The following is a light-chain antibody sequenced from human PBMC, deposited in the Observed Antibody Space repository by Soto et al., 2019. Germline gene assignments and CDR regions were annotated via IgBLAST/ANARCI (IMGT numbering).Light chain of an antibody. J-gene: IGLJ1*01. Sequence: QPALTQPASVSGSPGQSITISCTGSSSDIGSYKFVSWYQQHPGKAPTLIIYEGSERPSGVSDRFSGSKSGNTASLTISGLQAEDEADYFCCSYAGGSNVFGAGTKV. CDR3: CSYAGGSNV. CDR2: EGS. CDR1: SSDIGSYKF. V-gene: IGLV2-23*03.